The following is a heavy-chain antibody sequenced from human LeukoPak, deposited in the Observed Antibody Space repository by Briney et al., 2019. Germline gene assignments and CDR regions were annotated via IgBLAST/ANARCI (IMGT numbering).Heavy chain of an antibody. CDR2: ISYDGSNK. CDR1: GFTFSSYG. V-gene: IGHV3-30*18. J-gene: IGHJ4*02. CDR3: AKDGSKSSWYSVALSLDY. D-gene: IGHD6-13*01. Sequence: GGSLRLSCAASGFTFSSYGMHWVRQAPGKGLEWVAVISYDGSNKYSPDSVKGRFTISRENSKNTLYLQMNSLGAEVTAVYYCAKDGSKSSWYSVALSLDYWGQGTLVTVSS.